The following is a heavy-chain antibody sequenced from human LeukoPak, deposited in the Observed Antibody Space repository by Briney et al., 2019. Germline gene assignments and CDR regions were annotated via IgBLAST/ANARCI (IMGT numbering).Heavy chain of an antibody. V-gene: IGHV1-69*05. CDR2: IIPIFGTA. CDR1: GGTFSSYA. Sequence: PSVKVSCKASGGTFSSYAISWVRQAPGQGLEWMGGIIPIFGTANYAQKFQGRVTITTDESTSTAYMELSSLRSEDTAVYYCARVGLGPNWFDPWGQGTLVTVSS. J-gene: IGHJ5*02. CDR3: ARVGLGPNWFDP.